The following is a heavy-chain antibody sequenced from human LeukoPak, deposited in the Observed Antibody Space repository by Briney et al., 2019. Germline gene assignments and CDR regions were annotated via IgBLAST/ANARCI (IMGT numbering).Heavy chain of an antibody. V-gene: IGHV4-59*08. CDR3: ARNSAVATSRSWFDP. D-gene: IGHD6-19*01. Sequence: SETLSLTCTVSGGSISSYYWSWIRQPPGKGLEWIGYIYYSGSTNYNPSLKSRVTISADTSKNQFSLKLTAVTAADTAVYYCARNSAVATSRSWFDPWGQGTLVTVSS. CDR2: IYYSGST. J-gene: IGHJ5*02. CDR1: GGSISSYY.